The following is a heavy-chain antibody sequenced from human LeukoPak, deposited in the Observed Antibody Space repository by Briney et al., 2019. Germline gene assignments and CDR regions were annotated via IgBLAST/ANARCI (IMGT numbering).Heavy chain of an antibody. CDR3: ARDRSGTYYDH. CDR1: GASVSSSNYY. CDR2: IYYSGST. V-gene: IGHV4-61*01. J-gene: IGHJ4*02. D-gene: IGHD3-10*01. Sequence: SETLSLTSTVSGASVSSSNYYWSWIRQPPGKGLEWIGYIYYSGSTNYNPSLKSRVTISVATSKNQFSLKLSSVTAADTAVYYCARDRSGTYYDHWGQGTLVTVSS.